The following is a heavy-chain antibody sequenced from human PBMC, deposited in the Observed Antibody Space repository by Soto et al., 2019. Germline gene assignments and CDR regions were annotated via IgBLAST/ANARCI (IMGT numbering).Heavy chain of an antibody. D-gene: IGHD4-17*01. Sequence: QVQLVESGGGLVKTGGSLRLSCAASGFTFSDYYMIWIRQAPGKGLEWVSYISGIGSTVYYADSVKGRFTTSRDNAMNSLYLEMYTLRPEDTAVYYCARVYGPRPYYFDCWGKGTRITVSS. CDR3: ARVYGPRPYYFDC. CDR2: ISGIGSTV. J-gene: IGHJ4*02. V-gene: IGHV3-11*01. CDR1: GFTFSDYY.